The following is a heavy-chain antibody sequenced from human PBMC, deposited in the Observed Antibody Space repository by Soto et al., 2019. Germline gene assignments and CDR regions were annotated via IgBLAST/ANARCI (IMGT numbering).Heavy chain of an antibody. CDR1: GFTFTRYS. CDR3: ARESEDLTSNFDY. J-gene: IGHJ4*02. Sequence: VGSLRLSCAASGFTFTRYSMNWVRQAPGKGLEWVSSISSTTNYIYYGDSMKGRFTISRDNAKNSLYLEMNSLRAEDTAVYYCARESEDLTSNFDYWGQGTPVTVSS. V-gene: IGHV3-21*06. CDR2: ISSTTNYI.